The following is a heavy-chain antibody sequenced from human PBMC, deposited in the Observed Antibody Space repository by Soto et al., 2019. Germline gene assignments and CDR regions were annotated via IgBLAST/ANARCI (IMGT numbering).Heavy chain of an antibody. CDR1: GFTFSSYA. Sequence: EVQLLESGGGLVQPGGSLRLSCAASGFTFSSYAMSWVRQAPGKGLEWVSAISGSGGRTYYGDSVKGRFTISRDNSKNTLYLQMNSLRAEDTAVYYCAKPASGYYYYYMDVWGKGTTVTVSS. CDR2: ISGSGGRT. V-gene: IGHV3-23*01. D-gene: IGHD2-2*01. CDR3: AKPASGYYYYYMDV. J-gene: IGHJ6*03.